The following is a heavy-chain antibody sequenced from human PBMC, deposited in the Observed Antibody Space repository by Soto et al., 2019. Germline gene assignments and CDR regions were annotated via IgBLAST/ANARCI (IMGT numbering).Heavy chain of an antibody. Sequence: QVQLLQSGPEVRKPGASVKVACKASGDTFLNYGLSWVRQAPGQGLEWMGWISPFNGNTKYAQKLQGRVSMTTNTSTNTAQRVPTRLTSDDTAVYFCARQSSASRHNYYYPLDVWGQGTTVIVSS. CDR2: ISPFNGNT. CDR1: GDTFLNYG. V-gene: IGHV1-18*01. CDR3: ARQSSASRHNYYYPLDV. J-gene: IGHJ6*02. D-gene: IGHD3-22*01.